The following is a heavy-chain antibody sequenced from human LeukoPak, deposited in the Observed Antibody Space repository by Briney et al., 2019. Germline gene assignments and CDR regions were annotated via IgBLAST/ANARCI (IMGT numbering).Heavy chain of an antibody. CDR1: GGSFSGYY. D-gene: IGHD3-22*01. Sequence: KPSETLSLTCAVYGGSFSGYYWSWIRQPPGKGLEWIGEINHSGSTNYNPSLKSRATISVDTSKNQFSLKLSSVTAADTAVYYCARGRYYYDSSGLPNWFDPWGQGTLVTVSS. CDR2: INHSGST. CDR3: ARGRYYYDSSGLPNWFDP. J-gene: IGHJ5*02. V-gene: IGHV4-34*01.